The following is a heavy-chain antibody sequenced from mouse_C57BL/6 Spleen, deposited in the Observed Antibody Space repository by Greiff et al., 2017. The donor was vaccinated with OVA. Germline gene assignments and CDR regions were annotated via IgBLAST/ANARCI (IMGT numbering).Heavy chain of an antibody. CDR2: ISDGGSYT. V-gene: IGHV5-4*01. CDR3: ARDPGRGDFDV. CDR1: GFTFSSYA. Sequence: EVKLVESGGGLVKPGGSLKLSCAASGFTFSSYAMSWVRQTPEKRLEWVATISDGGSYTYYPANVKGRFTISRDNAKNNLYLQMSHLKSEDTAMYYCARDPGRGDFDVWGTGTTVTVSS. J-gene: IGHJ1*03. D-gene: IGHD1-1*01.